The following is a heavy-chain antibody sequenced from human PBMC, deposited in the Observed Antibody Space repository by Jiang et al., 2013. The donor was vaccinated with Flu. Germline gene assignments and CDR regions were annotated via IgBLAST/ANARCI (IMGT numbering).Heavy chain of an antibody. Sequence: RSLRLSCAASGFTFSSYGMHWVRQAPGKGLEWVAVISYDGSNKYYADSVKGRFTISRDNSKNTLYLQMNSLRAEDTAVYYCAKEYYDFWSGYYIGVNGCAPMDVWGKGTTVTVSS. CDR3: AKEYYDFWSGYYIGVNGCAPMDV. J-gene: IGHJ6*04. CDR1: GFTFSSYG. D-gene: IGHD3-3*01. V-gene: IGHV3-30*18. CDR2: ISYDGSNK.